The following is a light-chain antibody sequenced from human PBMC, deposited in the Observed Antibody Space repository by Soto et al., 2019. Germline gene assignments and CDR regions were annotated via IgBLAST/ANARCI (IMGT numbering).Light chain of an antibody. CDR3: MQATHWPWT. CDR1: RGLVHSNGNTH. J-gene: IGKJ1*01. Sequence: DVVLTQSPLSLPVTLGQPATISCRSSRGLVHSNGNTHLSWLRQRPGQSPRRLIYKVSNRDSGVPDRFSDSGSGTDFTLKISRVEAEDVGIYYCMQATHWPWTFGQGTRVEI. V-gene: IGKV2-30*02. CDR2: KVS.